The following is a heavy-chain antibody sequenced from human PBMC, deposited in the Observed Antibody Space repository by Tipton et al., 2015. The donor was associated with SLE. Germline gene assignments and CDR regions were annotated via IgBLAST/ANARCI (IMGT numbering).Heavy chain of an antibody. Sequence: TLSLTCAVYGGSFSGYYWSWIRQPPGKGLEWIGEINHSGSTNYNPSLKSRVTISVDTSKNQFSLKLSSVTAADTAVYYCARWTAMTTQSYYFDYWGQGTLVTVSS. CDR2: INHSGST. CDR1: GGSFSGYY. D-gene: IGHD5-18*01. V-gene: IGHV4-34*01. CDR3: ARWTAMTTQSYYFDY. J-gene: IGHJ4*02.